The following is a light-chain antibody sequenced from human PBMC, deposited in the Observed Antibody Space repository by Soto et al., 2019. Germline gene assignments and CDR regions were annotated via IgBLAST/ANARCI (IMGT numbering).Light chain of an antibody. CDR3: QQYKRLYS. V-gene: IGKV3-15*01. CDR1: ESIGSS. J-gene: IGKJ2*01. CDR2: RAS. Sequence: EIVMTQSPATLSVSPGDRATLSCRASESIGSSLAWYQHKPGQPPRLLIQRASTRATGVPARFSGGGSGTDFTLTSSSLQSEDVAVYYCQQYKRLYSFGQGTKLQIK.